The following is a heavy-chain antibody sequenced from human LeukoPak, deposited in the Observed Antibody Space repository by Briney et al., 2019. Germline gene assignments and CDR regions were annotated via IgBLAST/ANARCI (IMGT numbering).Heavy chain of an antibody. CDR3: ARASRDRSWYIDDC. CDR2: IKQDGSEK. J-gene: IGHJ4*02. D-gene: IGHD6-13*01. Sequence: GGSLRLSCAASGFTFSSYWMSWVRQAPGKGLEWVANIKQDGSEKYYVDSVKGRFTISRDNAKNSLYLQMHSLTAEDTAVYYCARASRDRSWYIDDCWGQGTLVTVSS. CDR1: GFTFSSYW. V-gene: IGHV3-7*01.